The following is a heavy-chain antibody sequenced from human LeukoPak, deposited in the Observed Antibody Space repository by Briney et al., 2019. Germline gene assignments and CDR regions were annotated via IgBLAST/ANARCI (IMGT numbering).Heavy chain of an antibody. D-gene: IGHD2-2*02. Sequence: PGGSLRLSCAASGFTFSSYSMNWVRQAPGKGLEWVSSISSSSSYIYYADSVKGRFTISRDNAKNSLYLQMNSLRAEDTAVYYCARELGYCSSTSCYIDYWGQGTLVTVSS. CDR3: ARELGYCSSTSCYIDY. V-gene: IGHV3-21*01. CDR2: ISSSSSYI. J-gene: IGHJ4*02. CDR1: GFTFSSYS.